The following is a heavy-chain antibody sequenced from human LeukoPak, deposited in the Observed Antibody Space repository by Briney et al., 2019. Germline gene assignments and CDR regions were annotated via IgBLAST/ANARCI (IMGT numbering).Heavy chain of an antibody. D-gene: IGHD6-13*01. CDR1: GFTFSSYG. J-gene: IGHJ3*02. Sequence: SGGSLRLSCAASGFTFSSYGMHWVRQAPGKGLEWVSYISSSSSTTYYADSVKGRFTISRDNAKNSLYLQMNSLRAEDTALYHCASWGEQQTGAFDIWGQGTMVTVSS. CDR2: ISSSSSTT. V-gene: IGHV3-48*04. CDR3: ASWGEQQTGAFDI.